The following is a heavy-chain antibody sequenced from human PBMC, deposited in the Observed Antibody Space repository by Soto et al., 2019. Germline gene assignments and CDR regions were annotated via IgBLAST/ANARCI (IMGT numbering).Heavy chain of an antibody. J-gene: IGHJ6*02. V-gene: IGHV1-3*01. CDR1: GYTFTSYA. D-gene: IGHD1-26*01. Sequence: ASVKVSCKASGYTFTSYAMHWVRQAPGQRLEWMGWINAGNGNTKYSQKFQGRVTITRDTSVSTAYMELSSLRSEDTAVYYCASSATTADYYYGMDVWGQGTTVTVSS. CDR3: ASSATTADYYYGMDV. CDR2: INAGNGNT.